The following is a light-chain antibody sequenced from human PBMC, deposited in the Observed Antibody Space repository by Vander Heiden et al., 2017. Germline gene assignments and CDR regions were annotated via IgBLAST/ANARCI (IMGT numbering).Light chain of an antibody. CDR3: AEWDDSLGGWW. CDR2: RNN. V-gene: IGLV1-47*01. Sequence: QSVLTQPPPASGTPGPRVPLSRSGSRPHIGCNYVYWYQQSPGRAPKLRIDRNNRRPAGVPDRFSGSKSDTSASLIISGLRSEEEADDYCAEWDDSLGGWWFGGGTKLTVL. CDR1: RPHIGCNY. J-gene: IGLJ3*02.